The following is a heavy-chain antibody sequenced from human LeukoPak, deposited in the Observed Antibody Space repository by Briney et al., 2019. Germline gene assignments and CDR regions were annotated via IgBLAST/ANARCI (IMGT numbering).Heavy chain of an antibody. V-gene: IGHV4-31*03. Sequence: SQTLSLTCTVSGGSISSGGYYWSWIRQHLGKGLEWIGYIYYSGSTYYNPSLKSRVTISVDTSKNQFSLKLSSVTAADTAVYYCARAYRVTTGFDYWGQGTLVTVSS. CDR1: GGSISSGGYY. CDR3: ARAYRVTTGFDY. D-gene: IGHD4-17*01. J-gene: IGHJ4*02. CDR2: IYYSGST.